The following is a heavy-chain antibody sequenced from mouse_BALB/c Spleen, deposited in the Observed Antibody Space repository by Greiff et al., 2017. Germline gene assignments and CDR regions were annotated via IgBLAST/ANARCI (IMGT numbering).Heavy chain of an antibody. D-gene: IGHD1-1*01. CDR3: ARLDYGSSYYAMDY. CDR2: ISYSGST. V-gene: IGHV3-8*02. CDR1: GDSITSGY. Sequence: DVQLQESGPSLVKPSQTLSLTCSVTGDSITSGYWNWIRKFPGNKLEYMGYISYSGSTYYNPSLKSRISITRDTSKNQYYLQLNSVTTEDTATYYCARLDYGSSYYAMDYWGQGTSVTVSS. J-gene: IGHJ4*01.